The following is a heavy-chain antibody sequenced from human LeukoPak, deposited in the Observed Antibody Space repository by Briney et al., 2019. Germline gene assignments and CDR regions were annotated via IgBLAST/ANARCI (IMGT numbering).Heavy chain of an antibody. CDR3: ARGGRYSGYDLDAFDI. V-gene: IGHV3-21*01. CDR2: ISSSSTYI. CDR1: GFTFSRGS. D-gene: IGHD5-12*01. J-gene: IGHJ3*02. Sequence: GGSLRLSCAASGFTFSRGSMNWVRQAPGKGLEWVSSISSSSTYIYYADSVKGRFTISRDNAKNSLHLQMNSLRAEDTAVYYCARGGRYSGYDLDAFDIWGQGTMVTVSS.